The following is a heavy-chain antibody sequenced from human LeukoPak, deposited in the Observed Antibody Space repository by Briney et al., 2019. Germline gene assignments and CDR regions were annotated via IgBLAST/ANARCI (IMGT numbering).Heavy chain of an antibody. CDR1: GGTFSSYT. D-gene: IGHD3-10*01. J-gene: IGHJ4*02. CDR2: IIPILGIA. V-gene: IGHV1-69*02. CDR3: ARLRREDLWFGELLYFDY. Sequence: ASVKVSCKASGGTFSSYTISWVRQAPGQGLEWMGRIIPILGIANYAQKFQGRVTITADKSTSTAYMELSRLRSDDTAVYYCARLRREDLWFGELLYFDYWGQGTLVTVSS.